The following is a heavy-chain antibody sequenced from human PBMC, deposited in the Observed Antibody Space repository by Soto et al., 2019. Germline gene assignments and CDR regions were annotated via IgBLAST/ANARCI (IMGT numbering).Heavy chain of an antibody. D-gene: IGHD3-22*01. V-gene: IGHV1-18*01. J-gene: IGHJ6*02. Sequence: QVQLVQSGTEVKKPGASVKVSCKASGYTFNSYGISWVRQAPGQGLEWMGWISPYDDNTNYAQNLQGRVTMTTDTSTRAAYMELRSLRSDVTAVYYCARGGYYDSRGSRNYHYYGMDAWGQGTTVTVS. CDR3: ARGGYYDSRGSRNYHYYGMDA. CDR1: GYTFNSYG. CDR2: ISPYDDNT.